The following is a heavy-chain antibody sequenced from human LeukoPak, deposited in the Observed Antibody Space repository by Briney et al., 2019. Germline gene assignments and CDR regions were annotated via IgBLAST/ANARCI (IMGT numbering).Heavy chain of an antibody. D-gene: IGHD3-3*01. Sequence: GGSLRLSCAASGFTFSSYWMHWVRQAPGKGLVWVSRINSDGSSTSYADSVKGRFTISRDNPKNTLYLQMNSLRAEDTAVYYCASALEWLLDGMDVWGQGTTVTVSS. CDR3: ASALEWLLDGMDV. V-gene: IGHV3-74*01. CDR2: INSDGSST. CDR1: GFTFSSYW. J-gene: IGHJ6*02.